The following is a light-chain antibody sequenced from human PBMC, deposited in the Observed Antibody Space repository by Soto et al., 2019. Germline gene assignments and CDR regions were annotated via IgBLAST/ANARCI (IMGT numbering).Light chain of an antibody. CDR1: QSVSSY. V-gene: IGKV3-11*01. Sequence: EIVLTQSPATLSLSPGERATLSCRASQSVSSYLAWYQQKPGQAPRLLIYDASNRATGIPARFSGSGSGTDFTLTISSLEPXDFAVYYCQQRSNWPPRITFGPGTKVDIX. J-gene: IGKJ3*01. CDR3: QQRSNWPPRIT. CDR2: DAS.